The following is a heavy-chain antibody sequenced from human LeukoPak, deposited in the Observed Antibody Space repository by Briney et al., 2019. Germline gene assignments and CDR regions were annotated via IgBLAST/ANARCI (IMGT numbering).Heavy chain of an antibody. D-gene: IGHD1-26*01. V-gene: IGHV4-61*09. Sequence: SETLSLTCTVSRGSISSGNYYWSWIRQPAGKGLEWIGHIYTSGSTNYNPSLKSRVTISVDTSKNQFSLKLSSVTAADTAVYYCARGPGGSYSARDYWGQGTLVTVSS. CDR1: RGSISSGNYY. J-gene: IGHJ4*02. CDR2: IYTSGST. CDR3: ARGPGGSYSARDY.